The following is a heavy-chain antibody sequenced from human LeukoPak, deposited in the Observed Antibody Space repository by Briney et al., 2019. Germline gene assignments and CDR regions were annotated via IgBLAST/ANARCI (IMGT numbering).Heavy chain of an antibody. CDR2: FYYGGNT. CDR3: ARGSGSYGF. J-gene: IGHJ4*02. D-gene: IGHD1-26*01. CDR1: GGSISSGDYY. Sequence: SETLSLTCTVSGGSISSGDYYWSWIRQPPGKGLEWIGYFYYGGNTNYNPSLKSRVTISVDTSKNQFSLKLNSVTAADTAVYYCARGSGSYGFWGQGTLVTVSS. V-gene: IGHV4-61*08.